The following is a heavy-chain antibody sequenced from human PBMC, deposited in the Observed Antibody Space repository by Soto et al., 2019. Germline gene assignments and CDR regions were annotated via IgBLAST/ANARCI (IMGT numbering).Heavy chain of an antibody. CDR3: ARYQNSSGNYYTRYFDY. CDR1: GGSINSRYW. CDR2: IYHSGST. D-gene: IGHD3-10*01. J-gene: IGHJ4*02. Sequence: SETLSLTCAVSGGSINSRYWWSWVRQSPGKGLEWIGEIYHSGSTNYNPSLKSRVTISVDKSKNQFSLNLSSVTAADTAVYYCARYQNSSGNYYTRYFDYWGQGTLVTVSS. V-gene: IGHV4-4*02.